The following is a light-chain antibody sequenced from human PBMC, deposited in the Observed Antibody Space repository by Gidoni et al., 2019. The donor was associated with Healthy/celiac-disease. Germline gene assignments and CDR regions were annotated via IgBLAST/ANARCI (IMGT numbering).Light chain of an antibody. CDR3: AAWDDSLSGRV. CDR2: RKN. CDR1: ISNIGSNY. V-gene: IGLV1-47*01. Sequence: QSVLTQPPSASGTPGQRVTISCSGSISNIGSNYVYWYQQLPGTAPKLLIYRKNQRPSGVPDRFSGSKSGTSASLAISGLRSEDEADYYCAAWDDSLSGRVFGGGTKLTVL. J-gene: IGLJ3*02.